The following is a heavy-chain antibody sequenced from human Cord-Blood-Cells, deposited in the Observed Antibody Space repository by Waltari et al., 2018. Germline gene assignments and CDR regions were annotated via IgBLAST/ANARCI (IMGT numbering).Heavy chain of an antibody. CDR2: ISGSGGSR. D-gene: IGHD6-19*01. J-gene: IGHJ4*02. V-gene: IGHV3-23*04. Sequence: EVQLVEAGGGLVQPGGPLRLSCAASGLTYSSYALRWHRQAPGKGLEWVSAISGSGGSRYYADSVKGRFTISRDNSKNTLYLRMNSLRAEDTAVYYCAKDRRGGWYDYWGQGTLVTVAS. CDR3: AKDRRGGWYDY. CDR1: GLTYSSYA.